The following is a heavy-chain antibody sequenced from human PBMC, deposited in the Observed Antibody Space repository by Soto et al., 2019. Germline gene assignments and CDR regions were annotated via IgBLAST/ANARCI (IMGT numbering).Heavy chain of an antibody. Sequence: GGSLRLSCAASGFTFSSYGMHWVRQAPGKGLEWVAVISYDGSNKYYADSVKGRFTISRDNSKNTLYLQMNSLRAEDTAVYYCAASRGYDSSGYSGYYYGMDVWGQGT. J-gene: IGHJ6*02. V-gene: IGHV3-30*03. CDR3: AASRGYDSSGYSGYYYGMDV. CDR1: GFTFSSYG. CDR2: ISYDGSNK. D-gene: IGHD3-22*01.